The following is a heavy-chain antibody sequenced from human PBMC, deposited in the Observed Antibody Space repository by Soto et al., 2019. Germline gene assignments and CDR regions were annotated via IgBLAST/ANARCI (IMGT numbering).Heavy chain of an antibody. CDR1: GFTFSEYY. CDR2: ISSSGSTI. D-gene: IGHD4-4*01. CDR3: SRDLPVTRIHDY. Sequence: QVQLVESGGGLVKPGGSLRLSSAASGFTFSEYYMSWIRQAPGKGLEWVSYISSSGSTIYYADSVKGRFTISRDNAKNSLYLQMNSLRAEDTAVYYCSRDLPVTRIHDYWGQGTLVTVSS. J-gene: IGHJ4*02. V-gene: IGHV3-11*01.